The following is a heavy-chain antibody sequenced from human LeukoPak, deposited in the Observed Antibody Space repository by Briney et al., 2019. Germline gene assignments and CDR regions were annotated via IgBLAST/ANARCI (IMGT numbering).Heavy chain of an antibody. D-gene: IGHD4-17*01. CDR1: GVSFSTSGVG. CDR3: AHYGDYRFLYYFDH. J-gene: IGHJ4*02. V-gene: IGHV2-5*02. Sequence: SGPTLVNPTQTLTLTCSLSGVSFSTSGVGVGWIRQPPGKALEWLALIYWDDDKRYSPSLKSRLTIAKDTSKNQVVLTVTNMDPVDTATYYCAHYGDYRFLYYFDHWGQGTLVTVSS. CDR2: IYWDDDK.